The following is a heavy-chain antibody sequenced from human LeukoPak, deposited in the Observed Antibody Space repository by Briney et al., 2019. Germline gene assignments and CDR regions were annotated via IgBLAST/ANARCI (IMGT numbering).Heavy chain of an antibody. CDR3: ARADYEIYYFDY. Sequence: GGSLRLSCAASGFTFSSYATHWVRQAPGKGLEYVSAISSNGGSTYYANSVKGRFTISRDNSKNTLYLQMGSLRAEDMAVYYCARADYEIYYFDYWGQGTLVTVSS. CDR2: ISSNGGST. CDR1: GFTFSSYA. J-gene: IGHJ4*02. V-gene: IGHV3-64*01. D-gene: IGHD3-9*01.